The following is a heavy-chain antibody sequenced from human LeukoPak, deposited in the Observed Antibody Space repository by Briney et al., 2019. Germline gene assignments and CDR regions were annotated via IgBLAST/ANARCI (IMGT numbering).Heavy chain of an antibody. V-gene: IGHV1-18*01. D-gene: IGHD4-23*01. CDR3: AMTTVVTGHYYYYGMDV. CDR2: ISAYNGNT. Sequence: ASVNVSCKSSGYTFTSYGISWVRQAPGQGLEWMGWISAYNGNTNYAQNLQGRVTMTTDTSTSTANMELRSLRSDDTAVYYCAMTTVVTGHYYYYGMDVWGQGTTVTVSS. CDR1: GYTFTSYG. J-gene: IGHJ6*02.